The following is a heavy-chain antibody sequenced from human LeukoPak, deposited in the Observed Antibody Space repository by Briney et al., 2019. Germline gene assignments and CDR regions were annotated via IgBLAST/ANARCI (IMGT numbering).Heavy chain of an antibody. CDR1: GGSISSGSYY. Sequence: SETLSLTCTVSGGSISSGSYYWSWIRQPAGKGLEWIGHIYTSGSTNYNPSLKSRVTISLDTSKNQFSLKLSSVTAADTAVYYCARCGDGLPCDFDYWGRGTLLTVSS. V-gene: IGHV4-61*09. CDR3: ARCGDGLPCDFDY. D-gene: IGHD3-10*01. CDR2: IYTSGST. J-gene: IGHJ4*02.